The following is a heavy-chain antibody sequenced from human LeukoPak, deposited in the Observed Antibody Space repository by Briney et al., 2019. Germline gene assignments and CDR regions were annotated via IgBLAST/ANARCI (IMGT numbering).Heavy chain of an antibody. Sequence: GEPLKISGKGSGYSFTTYWIGGVRQIPAKGLGWLGIIYPGDSDTRYSPSFQGQVTISADTSISTAYLQWSSLKASDTAMYYCARQGCSGGSCYNDYWGQGTLVTASS. CDR3: ARQGCSGGSCYNDY. J-gene: IGHJ4*02. CDR2: IYPGDSDT. CDR1: GYSFTTYW. V-gene: IGHV5-51*01. D-gene: IGHD2-15*01.